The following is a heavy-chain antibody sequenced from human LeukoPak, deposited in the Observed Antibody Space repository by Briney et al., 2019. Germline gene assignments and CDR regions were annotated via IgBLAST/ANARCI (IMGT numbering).Heavy chain of an antibody. V-gene: IGHV3-7*02. Sequence: GGSLRLSCVASGFTFSTYWMSWVRQAPGKGLEWVANIKHDGSEEHYVDSVRGRFTISRDNAKNSLFLQMNSLRVEDTAVYYCASGGNDPGYWGQGTLVTVSS. D-gene: IGHD3-10*01. CDR3: ASGGNDPGY. CDR1: GFTFSTYW. CDR2: IKHDGSEE. J-gene: IGHJ4*02.